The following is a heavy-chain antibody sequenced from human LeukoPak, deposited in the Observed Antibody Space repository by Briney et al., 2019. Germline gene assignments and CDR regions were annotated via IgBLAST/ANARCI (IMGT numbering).Heavy chain of an antibody. CDR1: GYTFTAYY. V-gene: IGHV1-2*02. J-gene: IGHJ3*02. D-gene: IGHD4-17*01. CDR3: AKVIHGAVTFDI. Sequence: ASVTVSCKASGYTFTAYYMHWVRQAPGQGLEWMGWINPDSGDTNYAQRFQGRVTMTRDTSISTAYMELSRLTSDDTAMYYCAKVIHGAVTFDIWGQGTMVTVSS. CDR2: INPDSGDT.